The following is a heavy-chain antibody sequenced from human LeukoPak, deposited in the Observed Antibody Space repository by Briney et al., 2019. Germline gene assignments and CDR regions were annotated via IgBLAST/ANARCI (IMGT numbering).Heavy chain of an antibody. J-gene: IGHJ4*02. CDR3: ARGGPYCSSTSCYYLGPIDY. CDR1: GFTFSSYS. D-gene: IGHD2-2*01. Sequence: GGSLRLSCAASGFTFSSYSMNWVRRAPGKGLEWVSSISSSSSYIYYADSVKGQFTISRDNAKNSLYLQMNSLRAEDTAVYYCARGGPYCSSTSCYYLGPIDYWGQGTLVTVSS. CDR2: ISSSSSYI. V-gene: IGHV3-21*01.